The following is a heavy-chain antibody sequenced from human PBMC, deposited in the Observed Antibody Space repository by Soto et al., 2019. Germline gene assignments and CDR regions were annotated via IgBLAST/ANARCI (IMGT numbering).Heavy chain of an antibody. Sequence: QVQLQESGPGLVKPSQTLSLTCTVSGGSISSGGYYWSWIRQHPGKGLEWIGYIYYSGSTYYNPSLKCRVTISVDTSKNQFSLKLSSVTAADTAVYYCARDSYGSGSYDAFDIWGQGTMVTVSS. CDR1: GGSISSGGYY. CDR3: ARDSYGSGSYDAFDI. D-gene: IGHD3-10*01. J-gene: IGHJ3*02. V-gene: IGHV4-31*03. CDR2: IYYSGST.